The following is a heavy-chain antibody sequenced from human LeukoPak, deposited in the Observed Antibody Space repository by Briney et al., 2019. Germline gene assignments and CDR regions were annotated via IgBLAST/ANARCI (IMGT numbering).Heavy chain of an antibody. J-gene: IGHJ4*02. CDR3: ARGSPMLRARSFDY. V-gene: IGHV4-39*07. CDR1: VGSIWISSYY. Sequence: PSETLSLICSVCVGSIWISSYYGGSGRQAPAKGLVLIGSIYYSRITYYHPSRKSRLTLSVDTSHNQSSLKLSSVTAADTAVYYCARGSPMLRARSFDYWGQGTLVTVSS. CDR2: IYYSRIT. D-gene: IGHD3-10*01.